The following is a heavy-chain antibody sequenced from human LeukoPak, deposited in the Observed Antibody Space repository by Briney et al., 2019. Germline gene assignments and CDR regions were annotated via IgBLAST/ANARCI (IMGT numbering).Heavy chain of an antibody. CDR1: DVSINSYY. CDR2: ISDSVSP. V-gene: IGHV4-59*01. CDR3: ARPKSSQQSTPRAWFDP. J-gene: IGHJ5*02. D-gene: IGHD6-13*01. Sequence: PSETLSLTCSVSDVSINSYYWSWIRQPPGKGLEWIGYISDSVSPKYNPSLKSRVTISMDMSQNQFSLKMWSVIAADTAVYYCARPKSSQQSTPRAWFDPWGQGTLVTVSS.